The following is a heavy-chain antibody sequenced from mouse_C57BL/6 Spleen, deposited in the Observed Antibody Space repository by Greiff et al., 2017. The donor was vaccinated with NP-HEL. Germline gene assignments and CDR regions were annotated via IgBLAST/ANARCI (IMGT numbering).Heavy chain of an antibody. CDR3: ARIPDYGNDADYAMDY. J-gene: IGHJ4*01. D-gene: IGHD2-2*01. V-gene: IGHV8-8*01. CDR2: IWWDDDK. CDR1: GFSLSTFGMG. Sequence: QVTLKVSGPGILQPSQTLSLTCSFSGFSLSTFGMGVGWIRQPSGKGLEWLAHIWWDDDKYYNPALKSRLTISKDTSKNQVFLKIANVDTADTATYYCARIPDYGNDADYAMDYWGQGTSVTVSS.